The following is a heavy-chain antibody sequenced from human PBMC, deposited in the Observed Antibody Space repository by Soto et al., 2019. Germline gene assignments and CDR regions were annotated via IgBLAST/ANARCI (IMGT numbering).Heavy chain of an antibody. D-gene: IGHD3-3*02. CDR1: GFTFSSYA. CDR2: ISRSGGST. J-gene: IGHJ5*02. V-gene: IGHV3-23*01. CDR3: AKSGCPFLEWSDRKYNWFDP. Sequence: EVQLLESGGGLVQPGGSLRLSCAASGFTFSSYAMSWVRQAPGKGLEWVSAISRSGGSTYYADSVKGRFTISRDNSKNKLYLQMNSLRAEDTAVYYCAKSGCPFLEWSDRKYNWFDPWGQGTLVTVSS.